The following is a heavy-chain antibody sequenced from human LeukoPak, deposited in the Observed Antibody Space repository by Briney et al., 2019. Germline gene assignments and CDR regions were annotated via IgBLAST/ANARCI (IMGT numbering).Heavy chain of an antibody. CDR1: GGTFSSYA. Sequence: ASVKVSCKASGGTFSSYAISWVRQAPGQGLEWMGGIIPIFGTANYAQKFQGRVTITADVSTSTAYMELSSLRSEDTAVYYCARRQLPGVYYFDYWGQGTLVTVSS. CDR2: IIPIFGTA. D-gene: IGHD2-2*01. J-gene: IGHJ4*02. V-gene: IGHV1-69*13. CDR3: ARRQLPGVYYFDY.